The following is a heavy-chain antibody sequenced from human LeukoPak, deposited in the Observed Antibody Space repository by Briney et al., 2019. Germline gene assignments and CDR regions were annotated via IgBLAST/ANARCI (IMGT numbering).Heavy chain of an antibody. D-gene: IGHD3-22*01. J-gene: IGHJ5*02. CDR2: IYHSGST. CDR3: ARGVYDSTHWFDP. Sequence: PSETLSLTCAVSGGSISSSNWWSWVRQPPGKGLEWIGEIYHSGSTNYNPSLKSRVTISVDKSKNQFSLKLSSVTAADTAVYYCARGVYDSTHWFDPWGQGTLVTVSS. V-gene: IGHV4-4*02. CDR1: GGSISSSNW.